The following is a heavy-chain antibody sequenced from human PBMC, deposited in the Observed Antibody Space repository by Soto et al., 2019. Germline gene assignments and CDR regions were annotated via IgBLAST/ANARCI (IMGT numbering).Heavy chain of an antibody. CDR2: INHSGST. D-gene: IGHD2-2*01. V-gene: IGHV4-34*01. CDR1: GGSFSSYY. Sequence: PSETLSLTCAVYGGSFSSYYWSWIRQPPGKGLEWIGEINHSGSTNYNPSLKSRVTISVDTSKNQFSLKLSSVTAADTAVYYCARQGYCSSTSCYNYYYYGMDVWGQGTTVHRLL. J-gene: IGHJ6*02. CDR3: ARQGYCSSTSCYNYYYYGMDV.